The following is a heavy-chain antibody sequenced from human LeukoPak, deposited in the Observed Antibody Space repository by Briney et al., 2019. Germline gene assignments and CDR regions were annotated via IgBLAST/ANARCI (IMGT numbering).Heavy chain of an antibody. V-gene: IGHV4-59*08. CDR1: GGSISSYY. CDR2: IYYSGST. CDR3: ARGSIVGAFSLDY. J-gene: IGHJ4*02. D-gene: IGHD1-26*01. Sequence: KPSETLSLTCTVSGGSISSYYWSWIRRPPGKGLEWIGYIYYSGSTNYNPSLKSRVTISVDTSKNQFSLKLSSVTAADTAVYYCARGSIVGAFSLDYWGQGTLVTVSS.